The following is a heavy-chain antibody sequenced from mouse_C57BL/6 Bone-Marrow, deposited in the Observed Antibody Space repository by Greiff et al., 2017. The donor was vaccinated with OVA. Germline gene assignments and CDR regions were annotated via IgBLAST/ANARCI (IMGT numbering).Heavy chain of an antibody. J-gene: IGHJ3*01. CDR2: ISDGGSYT. CDR3: ARGWLPFAY. CDR1: GFTFSSYA. D-gene: IGHD2-3*01. Sequence: EVQVVESGGGLVKPGGSLKLSCAASGFTFSSYAMSWVRQTPEKRLEWVATISDGGSYTYYPDNVKGRFTISRDNAKNNLYLQMSHLKSEDTAMYYCARGWLPFAYWGQGTLVTVSA. V-gene: IGHV5-4*01.